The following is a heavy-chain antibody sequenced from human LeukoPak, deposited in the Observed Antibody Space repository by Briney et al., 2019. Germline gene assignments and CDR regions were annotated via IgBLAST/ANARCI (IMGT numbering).Heavy chain of an antibody. D-gene: IGHD3-22*01. CDR2: ISSSGSTI. CDR3: ARVFHRGYYDSSGYYYLY. J-gene: IGHJ4*02. CDR1: GFTFSDYY. V-gene: IGHV3-11*01. Sequence: GGSLRLSCAASGFTFSDYYMSWIRQAPGKGLEWVSYISSSGSTIYYADSVKGRFTISRDNAKNSLYLQMNSLRAEDTAVYYCARVFHRGYYDSSGYYYLYWGQGTLVTVSS.